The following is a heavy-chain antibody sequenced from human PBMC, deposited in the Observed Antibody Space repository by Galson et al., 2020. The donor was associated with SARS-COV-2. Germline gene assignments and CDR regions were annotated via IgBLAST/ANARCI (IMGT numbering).Heavy chain of an antibody. CDR2: IRSTANNYAT. CDR1: GFTFSDSP. V-gene: IGHV3-73*01. CDR3: SRVAPYSSSFWDAFDI. J-gene: IGHJ3*02. Sequence: WGSLTLSCAASGFTFSDSPMPWVRQASGRGLEWVGRIRSTANNYATASPASVNGRFTISSDDSENTTYLLMNSLNTEDTAVYYCSRVAPYSSSFWDAFDIWGQGTMVTVSS. D-gene: IGHD6-6*01.